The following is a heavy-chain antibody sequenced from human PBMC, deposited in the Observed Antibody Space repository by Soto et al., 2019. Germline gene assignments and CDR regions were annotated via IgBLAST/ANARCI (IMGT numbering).Heavy chain of an antibody. CDR2: FDPEDGET. V-gene: IGHV1-24*01. CDR3: ATGRSAYYDFWSGYHP. D-gene: IGHD3-3*01. CDR1: GYTLTELS. Sequence: GASVKVSCKVSGYTLTELSMHWVRQAPGKGLEWMGGFDPEDGETIYAQKFQGRVTMTEDTSTDTAYMELSSLRSEDTAVYYCATGRSAYYDFWSGYHPWGQGTLVTVSS. J-gene: IGHJ5*02.